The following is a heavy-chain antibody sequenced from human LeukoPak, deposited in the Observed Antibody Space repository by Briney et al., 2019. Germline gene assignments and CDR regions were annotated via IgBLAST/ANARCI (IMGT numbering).Heavy chain of an antibody. V-gene: IGHV4-4*02. J-gene: IGHJ6*03. CDR1: GFNFPNAW. D-gene: IGHD5-18*01. Sequence: QPGGSLRLSCAASGFNFPNAWMNWVRQAPGKGLEWIGEINHSGSTNYNPSPKSRVTISVDTSKNQFSLKLSSVTAADTAVYYCARVRSYGLKSYYYYYMDVWGKGTTVTVSS. CDR3: ARVRSYGLKSYYYYYMDV. CDR2: INHSGST.